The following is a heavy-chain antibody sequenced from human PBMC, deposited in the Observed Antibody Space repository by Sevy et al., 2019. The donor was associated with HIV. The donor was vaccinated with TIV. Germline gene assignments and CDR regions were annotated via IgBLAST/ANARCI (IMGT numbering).Heavy chain of an antibody. D-gene: IGHD4-17*01. Sequence: GGSLRLSCAASGFTFSSYGMHWVRQAPGKGLEWVAVIWYDGSNKYYADSVKGRFTISRDNSKNTLYLQMNSLRAEDTAVYYCARDQHDYAGNVRTGWFDPWGQGTLVTVSS. CDR1: GFTFSSYG. J-gene: IGHJ5*02. CDR3: ARDQHDYAGNVRTGWFDP. CDR2: IWYDGSNK. V-gene: IGHV3-33*01.